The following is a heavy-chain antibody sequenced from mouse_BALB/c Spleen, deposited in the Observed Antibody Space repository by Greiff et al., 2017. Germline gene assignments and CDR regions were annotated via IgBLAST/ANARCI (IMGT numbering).Heavy chain of an antibody. V-gene: IGHV3-6*02. CDR1: GYSITSGYY. CDR2: ISYDGSN. J-gene: IGHJ2*01. CDR3: ASLTGPYFDY. Sequence: EVQLVESGPGLVKPSQSLSLTCSVTGYSITSGYYWNWIRQFPGNKLEWMGYISYDGSNNYNPSLKNRISITRDTSKNQFFLKLNSVTTEDTATYYCASLTGPYFDYWGQGTTLTVSS. D-gene: IGHD4-1*01.